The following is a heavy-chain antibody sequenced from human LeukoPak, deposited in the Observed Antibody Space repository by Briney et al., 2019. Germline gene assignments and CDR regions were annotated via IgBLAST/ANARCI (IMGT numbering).Heavy chain of an antibody. CDR2: INSDGSST. CDR3: ARERLSPNWFDP. V-gene: IGHV3-74*01. Sequence: GGSLRLSCAASGFTFSSYWMHWVRQAPGKGLVWVSRINSDGSSTSYADSVKGRFTISRDNAKNTLYLKMNSLRAEDTAVYYCARERLSPNWFDPWGQGTLVTVSS. J-gene: IGHJ5*02. CDR1: GFTFSSYW. D-gene: IGHD3-16*02.